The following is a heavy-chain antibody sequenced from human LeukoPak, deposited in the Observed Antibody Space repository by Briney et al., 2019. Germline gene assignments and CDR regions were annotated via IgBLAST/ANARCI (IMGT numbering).Heavy chain of an antibody. Sequence: SETLSLTCTVSGYSISSGYYWGWIRQPPGKGLEWIGSIYYSGSTYYNPSLKSRVTISVDTSKNQFSLKLSSVTAADTAVYYCARVYSNWFDPWGQGTLVTVSS. CDR3: ARVYSNWFDP. D-gene: IGHD4-11*01. CDR2: IYYSGST. V-gene: IGHV4-38-2*02. CDR1: GYSISSGYY. J-gene: IGHJ5*02.